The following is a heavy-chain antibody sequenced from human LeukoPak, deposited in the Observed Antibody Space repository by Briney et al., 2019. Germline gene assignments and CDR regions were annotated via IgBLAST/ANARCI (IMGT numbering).Heavy chain of an antibody. CDR3: AKDATAVTGTVYMDV. D-gene: IGHD6-13*01. CDR2: ISSSGSTI. J-gene: IGHJ6*03. V-gene: IGHV3-48*03. Sequence: GGSLRLSCAASGFTFSSYEMNWVRQAPGKGLEWVSYISSSGSTIYYADSVKGRFTISRDNAKNSLYLQMNSLRAEDTAVYYCAKDATAVTGTVYMDVWGKGTTVTISS. CDR1: GFTFSSYE.